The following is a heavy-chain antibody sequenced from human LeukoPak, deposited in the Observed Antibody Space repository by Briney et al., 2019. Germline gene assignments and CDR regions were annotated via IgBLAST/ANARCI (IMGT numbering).Heavy chain of an antibody. Sequence: GGSLRLSCAASGFTFDDYAMHWVRQAPGKGLEWVSGITWNSGNIGYADSVKGRFTISRDNAKKSLYLQMNSLRAEDTAVYYCARPDSSGYYWGQGTLVTVSS. J-gene: IGHJ4*02. D-gene: IGHD3-22*01. CDR2: ITWNSGNI. CDR1: GFTFDDYA. V-gene: IGHV3-9*01. CDR3: ARPDSSGYY.